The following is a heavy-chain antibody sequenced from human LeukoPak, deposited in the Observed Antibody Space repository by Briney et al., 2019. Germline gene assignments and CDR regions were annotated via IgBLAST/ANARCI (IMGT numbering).Heavy chain of an antibody. D-gene: IGHD4-17*01. CDR2: IYHSGST. J-gene: IGHJ3*02. CDR1: GGFISSGGYS. CDR3: AVPSHGDYDDAFDI. V-gene: IGHV4-30-2*01. Sequence: PSETLSLTCAVSGGFISSGGYSWSWIRQPPGKGLEWIGYIYHSGSTYYNPSLKSRVTISVDRSKNQFSLKLSSVTAADTAVYYCAVPSHGDYDDAFDIWGQGTMVTVSS.